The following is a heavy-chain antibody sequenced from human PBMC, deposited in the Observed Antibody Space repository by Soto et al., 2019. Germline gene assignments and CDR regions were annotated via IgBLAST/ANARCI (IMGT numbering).Heavy chain of an antibody. CDR2: ISYDGSNK. D-gene: IGHD3-3*01. J-gene: IGHJ5*02. Sequence: QVQLVESGGGVVQPGRSLRLSCAASGFTFSSYGMHWVRQAPGKGLEWVAVISYDGSNKYYADSVKGRFTISRDNSKNTLYLQMNSLRAEDTAVYYLAKDVITIFGVVTQVPWGQGTLVTVSS. CDR3: AKDVITIFGVVTQVP. V-gene: IGHV3-30*18. CDR1: GFTFSSYG.